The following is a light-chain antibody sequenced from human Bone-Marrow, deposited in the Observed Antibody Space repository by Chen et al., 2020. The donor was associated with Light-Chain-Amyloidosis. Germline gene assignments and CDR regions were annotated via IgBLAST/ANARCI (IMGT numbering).Light chain of an antibody. V-gene: IGKV1-39*01. Sequence: DIQLTQSPSSRSASVGDRVTITCRASQNIRSYLNWYQQKPGKAPKLLINTASSLQSGVPSRFSGSGSGTDFTLTISSLQPEEFASYFCQQSYTTPITFGQGTRLEIK. CDR2: TAS. J-gene: IGKJ5*01. CDR3: QQSYTTPIT. CDR1: QNIRSY.